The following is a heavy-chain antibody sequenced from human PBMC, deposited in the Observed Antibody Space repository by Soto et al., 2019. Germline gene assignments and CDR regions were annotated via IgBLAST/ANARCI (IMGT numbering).Heavy chain of an antibody. Sequence: GASVKVSCKASGYTFTSYAMHWVRQAPGQRLEWMGWINAGNGNTKYSQKFQGRVTITRDTSASTAYMELSSLRSEDTAVYYCARSNALLWFGELYYYGMDVWGQGTTVTVS. CDR3: ARSNALLWFGELYYYGMDV. D-gene: IGHD3-10*01. V-gene: IGHV1-3*01. J-gene: IGHJ6*02. CDR1: GYTFTSYA. CDR2: INAGNGNT.